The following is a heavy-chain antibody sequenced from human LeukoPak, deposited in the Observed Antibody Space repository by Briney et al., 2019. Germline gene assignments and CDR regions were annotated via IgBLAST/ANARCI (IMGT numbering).Heavy chain of an antibody. CDR1: GFTVRSNY. Sequence: GGCLRLSCAASGFTVRSNYMSWVRQAPGKGLEWVSVIYSGGSTYYADSVKGRFTISRDNSKNTLYLQMNSLRAEDTAVYYCARSPYSSGWYYFDYWGQGTLVTVSS. D-gene: IGHD6-19*01. J-gene: IGHJ4*02. CDR3: ARSPYSSGWYYFDY. V-gene: IGHV3-66*02. CDR2: IYSGGST.